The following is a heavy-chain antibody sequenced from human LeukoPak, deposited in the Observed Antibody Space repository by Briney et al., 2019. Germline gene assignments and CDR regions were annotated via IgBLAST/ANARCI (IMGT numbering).Heavy chain of an antibody. CDR3: AKALTSPPRAGADYA. Sequence: GGSLRLSCAASGFTFSSYAMSWVRQAPGKGLEWVSAISGSGGRTYYADSVKGRFTISRDNSKNTLYLQMNSLRAEDTAVYYCAKALTSPPRAGADYAWGQGTLVTVSS. D-gene: IGHD4-17*01. J-gene: IGHJ5*02. V-gene: IGHV3-23*01. CDR1: GFTFSSYA. CDR2: ISGSGGRT.